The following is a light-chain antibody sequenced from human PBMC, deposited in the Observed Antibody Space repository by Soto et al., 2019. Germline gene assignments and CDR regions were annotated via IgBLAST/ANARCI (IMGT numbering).Light chain of an antibody. V-gene: IGLV4-69*01. J-gene: IGLJ2*01. CDR2: LNSDGSH. CDR1: SGHSSYA. Sequence: QLVLTQSPSVSASLGASVKLTCTLSSGHSSYAIAWHQQQPEKGPRYLMKLNSDGSHSKGDGIPDRFSGSSSGAERYLTISSLQSEDEADYYCQTWGTGILVFGGGTQLTVL. CDR3: QTWGTGILV.